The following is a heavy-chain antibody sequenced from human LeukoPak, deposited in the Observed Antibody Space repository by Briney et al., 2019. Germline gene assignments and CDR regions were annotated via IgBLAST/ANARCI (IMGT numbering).Heavy chain of an antibody. D-gene: IGHD6-6*01. Sequence: GASVKVSCKASGYTFTGYYMHWVRQAPGQGLEWMGWINPNSGGTNYAQKFQGRVTMTRDTSISTAYMELSRLRSDDTAVYYCARGPKSVPIAARPFDYWGQGTLDTVSS. CDR2: INPNSGGT. J-gene: IGHJ4*02. CDR3: ARGPKSVPIAARPFDY. CDR1: GYTFTGYY. V-gene: IGHV1-2*02.